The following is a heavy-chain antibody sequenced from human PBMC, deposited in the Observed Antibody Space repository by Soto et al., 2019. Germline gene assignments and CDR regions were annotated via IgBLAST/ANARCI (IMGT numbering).Heavy chain of an antibody. J-gene: IGHJ6*02. CDR1: ECTFRSYA. CDR3: AKPSHGALSYHGMDV. Sequence: SMRLSCAASECTFRSYAMRRVRQTQGKGLEWVSGISGSGGSTYYADSVKGRFTISRDNSKNMLYLQMNSLRAEDTAVYYCAKPSHGALSYHGMDVWGQGTTVTVS. V-gene: IGHV3-23*01. CDR2: ISGSGGST.